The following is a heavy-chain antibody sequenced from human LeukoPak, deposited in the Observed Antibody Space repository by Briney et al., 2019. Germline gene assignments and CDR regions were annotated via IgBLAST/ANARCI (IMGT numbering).Heavy chain of an antibody. CDR2: ISSSSSYI. CDR1: GFTFSSYS. J-gene: IGHJ4*02. D-gene: IGHD2/OR15-2a*01. Sequence: PGGSLRLSCAASGFTFSSYSMNWVRQAPGKGLEWVSSISSSSSYIYYADSVKGRFTISRDNAKNSLYLQMNSLRAEDTAVYYCARGVGNFRYYFDYWGQGTLVTVSS. CDR3: ARGVGNFRYYFDY. V-gene: IGHV3-21*01.